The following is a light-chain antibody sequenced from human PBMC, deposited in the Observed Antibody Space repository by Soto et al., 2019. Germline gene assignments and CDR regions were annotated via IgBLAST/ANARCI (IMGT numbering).Light chain of an antibody. CDR2: GAS. Sequence: EIVLTQSPATLSLSPGERASLSCRASQSVSNSYLAWYQQKPGQAPRLLIFGASNRATGIPDRFSGSGSGTDFTLTIRSLEPEDFAVYYCQQYGTSPRTFGQGTKLEIK. J-gene: IGKJ2*01. CDR1: QSVSNSY. V-gene: IGKV3-20*01. CDR3: QQYGTSPRT.